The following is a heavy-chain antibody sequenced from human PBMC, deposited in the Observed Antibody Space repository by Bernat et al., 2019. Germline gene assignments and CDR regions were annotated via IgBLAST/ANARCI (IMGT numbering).Heavy chain of an antibody. Sequence: QVQLVQSGAEVKKPGASVKVSCKASGYTFTSYGISWVRQAPGQGLEWMGWISAYNGNTNYAQKLQGRVTMTTDTSTSTAYMELRSLRSDDTAVYYCARVPTTTYYYDSSGYIDYWGQGTLVTVSS. CDR3: ARVPTTTYYYDSSGYIDY. CDR2: ISAYNGNT. J-gene: IGHJ4*02. D-gene: IGHD3-22*01. CDR1: GYTFTSYG. V-gene: IGHV1-18*01.